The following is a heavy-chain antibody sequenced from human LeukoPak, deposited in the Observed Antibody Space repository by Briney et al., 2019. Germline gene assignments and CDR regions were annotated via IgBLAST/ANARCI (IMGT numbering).Heavy chain of an antibody. V-gene: IGHV3-72*01. CDR2: TRNKANSYTT. D-gene: IGHD2/OR15-2a*01. CDR3: ARSMSGYFDY. CDR1: GFTFSDHY. J-gene: IGHJ4*02. Sequence: GGSLRLSCAASGFTFSDHYMDWVRQAPGKGLEWVGRTRNKANSYTTEYAASVKGRFTISRDDSKNSLYLQMNSLKTEDTAVYYCARSMSGYFDYWGQGTLVTVSS.